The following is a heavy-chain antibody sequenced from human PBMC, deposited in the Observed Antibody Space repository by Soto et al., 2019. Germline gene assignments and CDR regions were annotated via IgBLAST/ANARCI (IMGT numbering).Heavy chain of an antibody. V-gene: IGHV1-3*01. D-gene: IGHD2-21*02. CDR1: GYIFTSYA. Sequence: ASVKVSCKASGYIFTSYAMHWVRQAPGQRLEWMGWINAGNGNTKYSQKFQGRVTITRDTSASTAHMELSSLRSEDTAVYYCARALVRAMVTAISLGYWGQGTLVTVSS. CDR3: ARALVRAMVTAISLGY. CDR2: INAGNGNT. J-gene: IGHJ4*02.